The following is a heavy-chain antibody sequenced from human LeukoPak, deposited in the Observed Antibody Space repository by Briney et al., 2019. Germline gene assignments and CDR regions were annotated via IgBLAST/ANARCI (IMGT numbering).Heavy chain of an antibody. Sequence: SETLSLTCTVSGGSISSYYWSWIRQPPGKGLEWIGEINHSGSTNYNPSLKSRVTISVDTSKNQFSLKLSSVTAADTAVYYCARGRLIGIRGTRYYYYYMDVWGKGTTVTVSS. D-gene: IGHD1-1*01. V-gene: IGHV4-34*01. CDR1: GGSISSYY. CDR2: INHSGST. CDR3: ARGRLIGIRGTRYYYYYMDV. J-gene: IGHJ6*03.